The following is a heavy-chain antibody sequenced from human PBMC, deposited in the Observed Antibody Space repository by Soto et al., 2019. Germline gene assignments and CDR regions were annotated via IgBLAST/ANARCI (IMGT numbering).Heavy chain of an antibody. V-gene: IGHV4-39*01. CDR3: ARHGIAAAGT. D-gene: IGHD6-13*01. CDR2: IYYSGST. CDR1: GGSISSSSYY. J-gene: IGHJ5*02. Sequence: QLQLQESGPGLVKPSETLSLTCTVSGGSISSSSYYWGWIRQPPGKGLERIGSIYYSGSTYYNPSLKSRVTISVDTSKNQFSLKLSSVTAADTAVYYCARHGIAAAGTWGQGTLVTVSS.